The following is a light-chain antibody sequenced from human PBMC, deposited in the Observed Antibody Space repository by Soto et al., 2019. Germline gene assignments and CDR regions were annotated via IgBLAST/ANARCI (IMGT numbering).Light chain of an antibody. CDR1: QSVNGW. V-gene: IGKV1-5*01. Sequence: DIQMTQSPSTLSASVGARVTITCRASQSVNGWLAWYQQKPGKAPKLLIYAAANLESGVQSRFSGSGSGTEFTLTISSLQPDDSATYYGQRYNSNPWTFGQGTKVEVK. CDR2: AAA. CDR3: QRYNSNPWT. J-gene: IGKJ1*01.